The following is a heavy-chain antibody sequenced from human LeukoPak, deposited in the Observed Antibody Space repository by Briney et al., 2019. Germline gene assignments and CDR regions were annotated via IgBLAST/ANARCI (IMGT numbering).Heavy chain of an antibody. CDR1: GYTFTGYY. Sequence: ASVKVSCKXSGYTFTGYYMHWVRQAPGQGLERMGRINPNSGGTNYAQKFQGRVTMTRDTSVSTAYMELSRLRSDDTAVYYCARSYYYYGSGSPLDYWGQGTLVTVSS. CDR2: INPNSGGT. J-gene: IGHJ4*02. D-gene: IGHD3-10*01. V-gene: IGHV1-2*06. CDR3: ARSYYYYGSGSPLDY.